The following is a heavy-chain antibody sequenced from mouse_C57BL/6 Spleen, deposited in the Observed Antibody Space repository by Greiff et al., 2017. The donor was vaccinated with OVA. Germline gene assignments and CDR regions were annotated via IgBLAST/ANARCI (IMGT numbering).Heavy chain of an antibody. Sequence: VQLKQSGPELVKPGASVKMSCKASGYTFTDYNMHWVKQSHGKSLEWIGYINPNNGGTSYNQKFKGKATLTVNKSSSTAYMELRSLTSEDSAVYYCARQARQLRPHFDYWGQGTTLTVSS. D-gene: IGHD3-2*02. CDR3: ARQARQLRPHFDY. V-gene: IGHV1-22*01. J-gene: IGHJ2*01. CDR2: INPNNGGT. CDR1: GYTFTDYN.